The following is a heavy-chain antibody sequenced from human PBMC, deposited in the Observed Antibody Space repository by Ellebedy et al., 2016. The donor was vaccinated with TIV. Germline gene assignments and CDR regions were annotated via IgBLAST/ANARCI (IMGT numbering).Heavy chain of an antibody. Sequence: PGGSLRLSCAASGFAFTTYAMSWVRQAPGKGLEWVSGFSASGGSSVYADSVKGRITVSRDNAKNSLYLQMDSVSAEDTAVYYCARGVSMYSSSTWFDFDYWGQGAPVTVSS. CDR2: FSASGGSS. V-gene: IGHV3-23*01. D-gene: IGHD6-13*01. J-gene: IGHJ4*02. CDR3: ARGVSMYSSSTWFDFDY. CDR1: GFAFTTYA.